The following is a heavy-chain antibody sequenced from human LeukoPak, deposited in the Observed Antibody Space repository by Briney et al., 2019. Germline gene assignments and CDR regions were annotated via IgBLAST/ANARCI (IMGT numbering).Heavy chain of an antibody. D-gene: IGHD2-15*01. V-gene: IGHV3-30*18. CDR2: ISYDGSNK. J-gene: IGHJ5*02. CDR1: GFTFSSYG. Sequence: PGGSLRLSCAASGFTFSSYGMHWVRQAPGKGLERVAVISYDGSNKYYGDSVKGRFTISRDTSKNTVYLQMNSLRAEDTAVYYCAKVGYCTVGSCYSTGLDPWGQGTLVTVSS. CDR3: AKVGYCTVGSCYSTGLDP.